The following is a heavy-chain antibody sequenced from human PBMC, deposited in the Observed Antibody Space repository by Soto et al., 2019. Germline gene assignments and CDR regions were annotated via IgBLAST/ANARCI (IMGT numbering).Heavy chain of an antibody. CDR1: GFTFSSYW. J-gene: IGHJ6*02. V-gene: IGHV3-7*01. D-gene: IGHD1-26*01. CDR3: ASFSGGSSYYYYGMDV. Sequence: GGSLRLSCAASGFTFSSYWMSWVRQAPGKGLEWVANIKQDGSEKYYVDSVKGRFTISRDNAKNSLYLQMNSLRAEDTAVYYCASFSGGSSYYYYGMDVWGQGTTVTVSS. CDR2: IKQDGSEK.